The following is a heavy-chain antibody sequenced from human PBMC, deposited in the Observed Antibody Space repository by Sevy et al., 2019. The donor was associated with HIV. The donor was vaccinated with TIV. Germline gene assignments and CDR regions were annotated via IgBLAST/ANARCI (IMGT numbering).Heavy chain of an antibody. Sequence: GGSLRLSCAASGLTLSYAWMNWVRQAPGKGLEWVGHIKSESDGGTTDFTTPVKGRFIISRDDSKNALYLQMNSLKTGDTALYYCTARIFDFWGRGTLVTFSS. J-gene: IGHJ4*02. CDR3: TARIFDF. CDR1: GLTLSYAW. CDR2: IKSESDGGTT. V-gene: IGHV3-15*07.